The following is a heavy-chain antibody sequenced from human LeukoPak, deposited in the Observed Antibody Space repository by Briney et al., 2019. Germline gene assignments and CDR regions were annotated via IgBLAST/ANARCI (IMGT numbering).Heavy chain of an antibody. Sequence: GGSLRLSCAASGFTFSTYTMNWVRQAPGKGLEWVSSISSSGNAINYADSVKGRFTISRGNANNSLYLQMSSLRAEDTAVYYCARQDVAWNDVYWFDPWGQGTLVTVSS. J-gene: IGHJ5*02. CDR2: ISSSGNAI. V-gene: IGHV3-21*01. CDR3: ARQDVAWNDVYWFDP. D-gene: IGHD1-1*01. CDR1: GFTFSTYT.